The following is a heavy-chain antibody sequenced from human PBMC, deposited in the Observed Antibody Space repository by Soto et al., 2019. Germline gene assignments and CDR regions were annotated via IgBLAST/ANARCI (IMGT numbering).Heavy chain of an antibody. Sequence: TGGSLRLSCAASGFTFSSYAMSWVRQAPGKGLEWVSAISGSGGSTYYADSVRGRFTISRDNSKNTLYLQMNSLRAEDTAVYYCAKMGCSGGSCYPATYYYYGMDVWGQGTTVTVSS. V-gene: IGHV3-23*01. CDR2: ISGSGGST. CDR3: AKMGCSGGSCYPATYYYYGMDV. D-gene: IGHD2-15*01. J-gene: IGHJ6*02. CDR1: GFTFSSYA.